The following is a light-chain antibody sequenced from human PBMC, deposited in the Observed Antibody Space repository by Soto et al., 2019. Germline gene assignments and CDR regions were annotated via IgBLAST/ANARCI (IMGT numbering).Light chain of an antibody. J-gene: IGLJ2*01. CDR3: QSYDSSNHVV. CDR1: SGCIASNY. Sequence: NFMLTQPHSVSESPGKTVTISCTCSSGCIASNYVQWYQQRPGSAPTTVIYEDNQRPSGVPDRFSGSIDSSSNSASLTISGLKTEDEADYYCQSYDSSNHVVFGGGTKLTVL. CDR2: EDN. V-gene: IGLV6-57*04.